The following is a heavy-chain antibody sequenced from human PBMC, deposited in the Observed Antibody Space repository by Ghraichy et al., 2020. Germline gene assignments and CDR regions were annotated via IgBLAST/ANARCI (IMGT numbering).Heavy chain of an antibody. CDR1: GFTFSSYA. D-gene: IGHD2-2*02. J-gene: IGHJ4*02. V-gene: IGHV3-30*04. CDR3: ARGTTRYCSSTSCYTSGFDY. CDR2: ISYDGSNK. Sequence: GGSLRLSCAASGFTFSSYAMHWVRQAPGKGLEWVAVISYDGSNKYYADSVKGRFTISRDNSKNTLYLQMNSLRAEDTAVYYCARGTTRYCSSTSCYTSGFDYWGQGTLVTVSS.